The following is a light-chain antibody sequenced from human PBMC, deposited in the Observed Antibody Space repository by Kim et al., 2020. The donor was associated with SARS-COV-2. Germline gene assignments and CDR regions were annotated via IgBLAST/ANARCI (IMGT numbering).Light chain of an antibody. CDR2: DTS. J-gene: IGKJ4*01. V-gene: IGKV3-11*01. Sequence: LPPGERATLSCRASQSVRSYLGWYRQKPGQAPRLLIYDTSNRAPGIPARFSGSGSGTDFTLTISSLEPEDLAIYYCQQRSDWPLTFGGGTKVDIK. CDR3: QQRSDWPLT. CDR1: QSVRSY.